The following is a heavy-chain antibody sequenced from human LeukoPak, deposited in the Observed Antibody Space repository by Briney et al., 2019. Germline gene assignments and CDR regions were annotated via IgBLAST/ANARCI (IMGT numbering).Heavy chain of an antibody. CDR3: AKARGGYSYGLLDY. J-gene: IGHJ4*02. CDR2: ISSNGGST. D-gene: IGHD5-18*01. V-gene: IGHV3-64*01. CDR1: GFTFSSYA. Sequence: GGSLRLSCAASGFTFSSYAMHWVRQAPGKGLEYVSAISSNGGSTYYANSVKGRFTISRDNSKNTLYLQMNSLRAEDTAVYYCAKARGGYSYGLLDYWGQGTLVTVSS.